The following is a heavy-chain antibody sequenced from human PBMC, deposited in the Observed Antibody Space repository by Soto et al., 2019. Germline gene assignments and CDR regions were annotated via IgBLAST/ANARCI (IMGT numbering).Heavy chain of an antibody. CDR2: IIPIFGTA. CDR1: GGTFSSYA. J-gene: IGHJ4*02. V-gene: IGHV1-69*06. CDR3: ARLGYCSSTSCYRADY. Sequence: ASVKVSCKASGGTFSSYAISWVRQAPGQGLEWMGGIIPIFGTANYAQKFQGRVTITADKSTSTAYMELSSLRSEDTAVYYCARLGYCSSTSCYRADYWGQGTLVTVSS. D-gene: IGHD2-2*02.